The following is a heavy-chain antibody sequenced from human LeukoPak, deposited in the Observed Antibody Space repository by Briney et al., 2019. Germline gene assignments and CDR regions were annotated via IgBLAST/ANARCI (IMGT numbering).Heavy chain of an antibody. CDR2: INPNSGGT. CDR3: ARVRRMTTVTTPLKETDYNWFDP. Sequence: GASVKVSCKASGYTFTGYYMHWVRQAPGQGLEWMGWINPNSGGTNYAQKFQGRVTMTRDTSISTAYMELSRLRSDDTAVYYCARVRRMTTVTTPLKETDYNWFDPWGQGTLVTVSS. J-gene: IGHJ5*02. CDR1: GYTFTGYY. D-gene: IGHD4-17*01. V-gene: IGHV1-2*02.